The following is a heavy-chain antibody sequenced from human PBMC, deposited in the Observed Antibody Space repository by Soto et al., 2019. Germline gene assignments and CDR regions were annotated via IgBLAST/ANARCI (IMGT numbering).Heavy chain of an antibody. Sequence: PSETLSLTCTVSGGSISSYYWSWIRHPPGKGLEWIGYIYYSGSTNYNPSLKSRVTISVDTSKNQFSLKLSSVTAADTAVYYCARLYYDSSGSYYFDYWGQGTLVTVSS. CDR3: ARLYYDSSGSYYFDY. J-gene: IGHJ4*02. D-gene: IGHD3-22*01. CDR2: IYYSGST. V-gene: IGHV4-59*01. CDR1: GGSISSYY.